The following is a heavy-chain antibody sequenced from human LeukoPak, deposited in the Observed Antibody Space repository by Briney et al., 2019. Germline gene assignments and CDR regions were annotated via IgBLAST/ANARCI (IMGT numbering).Heavy chain of an antibody. CDR1: GFTFNNYA. CDR3: AKTQWKVGATDYFDY. V-gene: IGHV3-23*01. Sequence: GGSLRLSCAASGFTFNNYAMTWVRQAPGKGLEWVSNINDNGGQRHYADSVKGRFTISRDNSKNTLFLQMDSLRAEDTAVYYCAKTQWKVGATDYFDYWGQGILVTVSS. J-gene: IGHJ4*02. D-gene: IGHD1-26*01. CDR2: INDNGGQR.